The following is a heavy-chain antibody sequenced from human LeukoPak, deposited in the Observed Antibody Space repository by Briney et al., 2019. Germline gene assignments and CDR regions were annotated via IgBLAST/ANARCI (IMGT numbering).Heavy chain of an antibody. CDR1: GGTFSSYA. Sequence: ASVKVSCKASGGTFSSYAISWVRQAPGQGLEWMGGIIPIFGTATYAQKFQGRVTITADESTSTAYMELSSLRSEDTAVYYCARGQAAKPNYYYMDVWGKGTTVTVSS. CDR3: ARGQAAKPNYYYMDV. J-gene: IGHJ6*03. D-gene: IGHD2-2*01. CDR2: IIPIFGTA. V-gene: IGHV1-69*01.